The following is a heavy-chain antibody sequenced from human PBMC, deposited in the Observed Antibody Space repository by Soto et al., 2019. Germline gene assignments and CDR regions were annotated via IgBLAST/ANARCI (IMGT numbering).Heavy chain of an antibody. D-gene: IGHD5-18*01. CDR2: IYSGGST. J-gene: IGHJ4*02. CDR1: VFTVSSNY. CDR3: ARVGFYSYDSHYFDY. Sequence: GGSLRLSCAASVFTVSSNYMSWVRQAPGKGLEWVSVIYSGGSTYYADSVKGRFTISRDNSKNTLYLQMNSLRAEDTAVYYCARVGFYSYDSHYFDYWGQGTLVTVSS. V-gene: IGHV3-53*01.